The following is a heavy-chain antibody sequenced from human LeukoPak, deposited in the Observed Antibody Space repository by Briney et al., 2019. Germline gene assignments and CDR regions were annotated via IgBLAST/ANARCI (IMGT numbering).Heavy chain of an antibody. J-gene: IGHJ4*02. Sequence: GSLRLSCAASGLTVSSNYMSWVRQAPGKGLEWIGEINHSGSTNYNPSLKSRVTISVDTSKNQFSLKLSSVTAADTAVYYCARGSWYYGYWGQGTLVTVSS. CDR2: INHSGST. V-gene: IGHV4-34*01. D-gene: IGHD6-13*01. CDR1: GLTVSSNY. CDR3: ARGSWYYGY.